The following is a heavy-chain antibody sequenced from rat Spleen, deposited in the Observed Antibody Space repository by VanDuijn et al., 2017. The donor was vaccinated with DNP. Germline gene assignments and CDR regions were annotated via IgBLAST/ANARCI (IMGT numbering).Heavy chain of an antibody. D-gene: IGHD1-2*01. CDR2: IHTGGTTT. J-gene: IGHJ4*01. V-gene: IGHV5S13*01. CDR1: GFTFSHYG. CDR3: TRSPFYYYSSYIYGVMDA. Sequence: EVQLVESGGGLVQPGGSLKLSCAASGFTFSHYGMAWVRQTPTKGLEWVASIHTGGTTTYYRDSVRGRFTISRDNAKSTLYLQMNSLRSEDTATYYCTRSPFYYYSSYIYGVMDAWGQGASVTVSS.